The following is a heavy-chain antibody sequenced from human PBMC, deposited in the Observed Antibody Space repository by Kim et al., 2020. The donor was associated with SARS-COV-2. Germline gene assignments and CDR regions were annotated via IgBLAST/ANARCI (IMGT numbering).Heavy chain of an antibody. V-gene: IGHV3-21*01. CDR3: ARGNDIVVVPAASYLDY. J-gene: IGHJ4*02. D-gene: IGHD2-2*01. CDR1: GFTFSSYS. Sequence: GGSLRLSCAASGFTFSSYSMNWVRQAPGKGLEWVSSISSSSSYIYYADSVKGRFTISRDNAKNSLYLQMNSLRAEDTAVYYCARGNDIVVVPAASYLDYWGQGTLVTVSS. CDR2: ISSSSSYI.